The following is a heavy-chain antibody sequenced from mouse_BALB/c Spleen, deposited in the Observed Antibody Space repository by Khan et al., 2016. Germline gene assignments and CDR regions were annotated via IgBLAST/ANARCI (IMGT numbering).Heavy chain of an antibody. CDR2: ISSGSSTI. CDR3: ASKGARNADAMDY. Sequence: EVELVESGGGLVQPGGSRKLSCAASGFTFSSFGMHWVRQAPAKGLEWVAYISSGSSTIYYADIVQGRFTISRDNPTNTLFLHMTSLRSEDSAMYYCASKGARNADAMDYWGQGTSGTVSA. V-gene: IGHV5-17*02. J-gene: IGHJ4*01. CDR1: GFTFSSFG.